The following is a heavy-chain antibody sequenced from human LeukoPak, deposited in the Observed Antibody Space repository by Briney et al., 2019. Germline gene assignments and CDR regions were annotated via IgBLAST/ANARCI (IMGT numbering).Heavy chain of an antibody. J-gene: IGHJ4*02. CDR1: GESFSGYY. CDR3: ARRSIYCSGGSCYYFDY. CDR2: INHSGNT. D-gene: IGHD2-15*01. Sequence: SETLSLTCAVYGESFSGYYWSWIRQPPGKGLEWIGEINHSGNTNYNPSLKSRVTISADTSKNQFSLKLTSVTAADTAVYYCARRSIYCSGGSCYYFDYWGQGTLVTVSS. V-gene: IGHV4-34*01.